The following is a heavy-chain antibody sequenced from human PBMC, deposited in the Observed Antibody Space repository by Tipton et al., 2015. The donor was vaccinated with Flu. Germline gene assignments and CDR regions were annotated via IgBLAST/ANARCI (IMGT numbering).Heavy chain of an antibody. D-gene: IGHD3-10*02. CDR2: ISHSGRT. CDR1: GYSISSGYY. Sequence: GLVKPSETLSLTCTVSGYSISSGYYWGWIRQPPGKGLEWIGCISHSGRTYDNTSLKSRINMSVDTSKNQFSRKLSSVTAADTAVYYCARHTGDSVRGVIDYWGQGTLVTVSS. J-gene: IGHJ4*02. V-gene: IGHV4-38-2*02. CDR3: ARHTGDSVRGVIDY.